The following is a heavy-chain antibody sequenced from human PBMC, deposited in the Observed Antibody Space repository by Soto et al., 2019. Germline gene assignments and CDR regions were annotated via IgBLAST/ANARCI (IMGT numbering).Heavy chain of an antibody. V-gene: IGHV3-33*01. J-gene: IGHJ4*02. CDR1: GFTFSSYG. CDR2: IWYDGSNK. D-gene: IGHD4-17*01. CDR3: ARESHGDYVCDH. Sequence: QVQLVESGGGVVQPGRSLRLSCAASGFTFSSYGMHWVRQAPGKGLEWVAAIWYDGSNKYYADSVKGRFTISRDNSKSTLYLQLNSLKPEDTAVYYCARESHGDYVCDHWGQGTMVTVSS.